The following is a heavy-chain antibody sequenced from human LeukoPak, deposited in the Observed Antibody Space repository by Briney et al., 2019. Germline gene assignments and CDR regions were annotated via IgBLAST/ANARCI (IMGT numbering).Heavy chain of an antibody. CDR2: INHSGST. Sequence: SETLSLTCAVYGGSFSGYYWSWIRQPPGKGLEWIGEINHSGSTNYNPSLKSRVTISVDTSKNQFSLKLSSVTAADTAVYYCARGVGATYFDYWRQGTLVTVSS. CDR3: ARGVGATYFDY. D-gene: IGHD1-26*01. V-gene: IGHV4-34*01. J-gene: IGHJ4*02. CDR1: GGSFSGYY.